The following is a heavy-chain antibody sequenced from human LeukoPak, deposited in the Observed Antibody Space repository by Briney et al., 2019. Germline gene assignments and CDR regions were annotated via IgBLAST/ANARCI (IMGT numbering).Heavy chain of an antibody. Sequence: GGSLRLSCAASGFTFSSYGMHWVRQAPGKGLEWVAVIWYDGSNKYYADSVKGRFTISRDNSKNTLYLQMNSLRAEDTAVYYCARASLLTHRLTDYWGQGTLVTVSS. J-gene: IGHJ4*02. CDR3: ARASLLTHRLTDY. D-gene: IGHD1-26*01. CDR1: GFTFSSYG. CDR2: IWYDGSNK. V-gene: IGHV3-33*08.